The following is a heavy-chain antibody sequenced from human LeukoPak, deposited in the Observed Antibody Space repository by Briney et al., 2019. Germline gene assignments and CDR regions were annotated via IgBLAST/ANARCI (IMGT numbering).Heavy chain of an antibody. V-gene: IGHV1-8*01. CDR3: ARVPREIASI. Sequence: GASVKVSCKASGYTFTSYDINWVRQATGQGLEWMGYMNPASGNTGYAQKFQGRVTMTTDTSISTAYMELSSLRTEDTAVYYCARVPREIASIGGQGTMVTVSS. CDR1: GYTFTSYD. D-gene: IGHD3-16*02. CDR2: MNPASGNT. J-gene: IGHJ3*02.